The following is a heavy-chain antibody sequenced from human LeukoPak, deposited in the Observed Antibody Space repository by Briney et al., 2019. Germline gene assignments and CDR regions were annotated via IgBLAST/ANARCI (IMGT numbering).Heavy chain of an antibody. J-gene: IGHJ4*02. Sequence: ASVKVSCKASGYIFFSFGISWVRQAPGQGLEWMGWISGDTGNTNYAQKLQGRVTMTTDTSTNTAYMELRSLRSDDTAVYYCARDDGSLSDYWGQGTLVTVSS. V-gene: IGHV1-18*01. CDR2: ISGDTGNT. CDR1: GYIFFSFG. CDR3: ARDDGSLSDY. D-gene: IGHD5-24*01.